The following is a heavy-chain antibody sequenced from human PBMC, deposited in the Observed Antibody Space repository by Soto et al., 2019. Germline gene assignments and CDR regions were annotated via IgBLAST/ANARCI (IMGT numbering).Heavy chain of an antibody. CDR1: GCSLCSYY. CDR3: ARDAQPIYGSGRYGMEV. Sequence: ETLSLTRAVYGCSLCSYYWSWIRQPPVKGLDWIGYIYYSGSTYYNPSLKGRVTISVDTSKNQFSLKLSSVTAADTAVYYCARDAQPIYGSGRYGMEVWGQGQKVTGSS. CDR2: IYYSGST. V-gene: IGHV4-59*06. D-gene: IGHD3-10*01. J-gene: IGHJ6*02.